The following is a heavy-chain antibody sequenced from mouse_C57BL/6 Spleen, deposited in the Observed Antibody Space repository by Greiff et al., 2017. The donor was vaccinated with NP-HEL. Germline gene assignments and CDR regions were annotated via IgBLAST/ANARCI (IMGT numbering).Heavy chain of an antibody. CDR2: ISSGSSTI. V-gene: IGHV5-17*01. Sequence: EVHLVESGGGLVKPGGSLKLSCAASGFTFSDYGMHWVRQAPEKGLEWVAYISSGSSTIYYADTVTGRFTISRDNAKNTLFLQMTSLRSEDTAMYYCARAGYYWFAYWGQGTLVTVSA. D-gene: IGHD2-3*01. CDR1: GFTFSDYG. CDR3: ARAGYYWFAY. J-gene: IGHJ3*01.